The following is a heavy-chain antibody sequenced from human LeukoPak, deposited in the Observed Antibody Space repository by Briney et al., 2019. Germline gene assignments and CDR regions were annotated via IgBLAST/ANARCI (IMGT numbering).Heavy chain of an antibody. CDR1: GYTFTSYD. CDR3: ASGTRWLQSPPLGY. D-gene: IGHD5-24*01. J-gene: IGHJ4*02. CDR2: INPNSGGT. V-gene: IGHV1-2*02. Sequence: ASVKVSCKASGYTFTSYDINWVRQATGQGLEWMGWINPNSGGTNYAQKFQGRVTMTRDTSISTAYMELSRLRSDDTAVYYCASGTRWLQSPPLGYWGQGTLVTVSS.